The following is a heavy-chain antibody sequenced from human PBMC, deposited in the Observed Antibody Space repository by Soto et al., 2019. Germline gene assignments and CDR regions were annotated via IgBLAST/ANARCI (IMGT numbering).Heavy chain of an antibody. CDR1: GYTFTSYG. CDR3: ARATMVRGVISYYYGMDV. J-gene: IGHJ6*02. CDR2: ISDYNGNT. Sequence: QVQLVESGAEVKKPGASVKVSCKASGYTFTSYGISWVRQAPGQGLEWMGWISDYNGNTNYPQKLQGRVTMTTDTSTSTAYMELRSLRSDDTAVYYCARATMVRGVISYYYGMDVWGQGTTVTVSS. D-gene: IGHD3-10*01. V-gene: IGHV1-18*01.